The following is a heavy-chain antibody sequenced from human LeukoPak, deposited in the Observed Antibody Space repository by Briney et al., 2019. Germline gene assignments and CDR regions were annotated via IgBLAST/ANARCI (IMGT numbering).Heavy chain of an antibody. Sequence: PGRSLRLSCAASGFTFSSYGMHWVRQAPGKGLEWVAVISYDGSNKYYADSVKGRFTISRDNSKNTLYLQMNSLRAEDTAVYYCAKADEDAVHFITMVRGVIITPLFDYWGQGTLVTVSS. CDR2: ISYDGSNK. J-gene: IGHJ4*02. CDR3: AKADEDAVHFITMVRGVIITPLFDY. D-gene: IGHD3-10*01. V-gene: IGHV3-30*18. CDR1: GFTFSSYG.